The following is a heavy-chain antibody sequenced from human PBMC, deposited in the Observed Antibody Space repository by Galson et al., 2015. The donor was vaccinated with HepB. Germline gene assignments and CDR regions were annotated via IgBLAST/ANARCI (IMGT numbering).Heavy chain of an antibody. Sequence: QSGAEVKKPGASVKVSCKASGYTFTSYGISWVRQAPGQGLEWMGWISAYNGNTNYAQKLQGRVTMTTDTSTSTAYMELRSLRSDDTAVYYCARDERYSYGTSRDYYYYYYGMDVWGQGTTVTVSS. D-gene: IGHD5-18*01. J-gene: IGHJ6*02. CDR3: ARDERYSYGTSRDYYYYYYGMDV. V-gene: IGHV1-18*04. CDR1: GYTFTSYG. CDR2: ISAYNGNT.